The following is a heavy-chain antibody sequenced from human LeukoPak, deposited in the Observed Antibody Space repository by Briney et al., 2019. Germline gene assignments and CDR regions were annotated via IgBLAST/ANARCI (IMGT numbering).Heavy chain of an antibody. V-gene: IGHV1-69*04. CDR1: GGTFSSYA. D-gene: IGHD3-22*01. Sequence: SVKVSCKASGGTFSSYAISWVRQAPGQGLEWMGRIIPILGIANYAQKFQGRVTITADKSTSTAYMELSSLRSEDTAVYYCARDPPHYDSSGYLFDPRGQGTLVTVSS. CDR2: IIPILGIA. J-gene: IGHJ5*02. CDR3: ARDPPHYDSSGYLFDP.